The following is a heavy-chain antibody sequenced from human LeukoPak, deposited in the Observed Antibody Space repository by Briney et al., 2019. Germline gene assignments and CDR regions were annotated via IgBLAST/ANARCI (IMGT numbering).Heavy chain of an antibody. V-gene: IGHV1-69*13. Sequence: SSVKVSCKAAGDTFSSYAISWVRQAPGQGLEWMGGIIPIFGTANYAQKFQGRVTITADESTSTAYMELSRLRSEGTAVYYCARDSSPSGGYYYYMDVWGKGTTVTVSS. CDR3: ARDSSPSGGYYYYMDV. CDR2: IIPIFGTA. J-gene: IGHJ6*03. CDR1: GDTFSSYA. D-gene: IGHD6-6*01.